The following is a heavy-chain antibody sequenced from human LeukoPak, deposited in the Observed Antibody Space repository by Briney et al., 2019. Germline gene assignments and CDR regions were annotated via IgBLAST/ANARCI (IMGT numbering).Heavy chain of an antibody. J-gene: IGHJ4*02. V-gene: IGHV3-7*01. Sequence: PGGSLRLSCAASGFTFTNYWMKWVRQAPGGGPEWLANINKDGSEEYYADSVKGRFTISRDNSKNTLYLQMISLRAEDTAMYYCAKDSLKYSSGWYRDYWGQGTLVTVSS. CDR2: INKDGSEE. D-gene: IGHD6-19*01. CDR3: AKDSLKYSSGWYRDY. CDR1: GFTFTNYW.